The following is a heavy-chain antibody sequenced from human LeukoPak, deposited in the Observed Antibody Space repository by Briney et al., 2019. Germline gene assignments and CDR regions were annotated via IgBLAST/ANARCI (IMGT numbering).Heavy chain of an antibody. Sequence: PSETLSLTCTVSGGSINTYYWSWIRQPPAKGLEWIGYIYYSGSTSYNPSLKSRVTISVDTSKSQFSLKLTSVTAADTAVYYCAASFGSGWYPPGYWGQGTLVTVSS. CDR1: GGSINTYY. D-gene: IGHD6-19*01. V-gene: IGHV4-59*12. J-gene: IGHJ4*02. CDR3: AASFGSGWYPPGY. CDR2: IYYSGST.